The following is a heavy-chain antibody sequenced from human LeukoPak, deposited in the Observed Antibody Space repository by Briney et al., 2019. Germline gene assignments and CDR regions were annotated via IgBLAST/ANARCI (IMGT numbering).Heavy chain of an antibody. CDR1: GGSISSYY. J-gene: IGHJ5*02. V-gene: IGHV4-59*01. CDR2: IYHSGST. Sequence: PSETLSLTCTVSGGSISSYYWSWIRQPPGKGLEWIGHIYHSGSTNYNPSLKSRVTISVDTSKNQFSLKLSPVTASDTAVYYCAGGGGWYGANWFDHWGQGTLVTVSS. D-gene: IGHD6-19*01. CDR3: AGGGGWYGANWFDH.